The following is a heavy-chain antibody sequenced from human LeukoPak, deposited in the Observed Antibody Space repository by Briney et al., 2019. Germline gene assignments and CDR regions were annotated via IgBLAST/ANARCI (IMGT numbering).Heavy chain of an antibody. Sequence: SEALSLTCAVSGYSISSGYSWGWIRQPPGKGLEWIANIYHSGTTYYNPSLKSRVTLSVDTSKNQFSLKLSSVTAADTAVYYCARDRQRDCSSTSCRTNDYWGQGTLVTVSS. J-gene: IGHJ4*02. CDR1: GYSISSGYS. D-gene: IGHD2-2*01. V-gene: IGHV4-38-2*02. CDR2: IYHSGTT. CDR3: ARDRQRDCSSTSCRTNDY.